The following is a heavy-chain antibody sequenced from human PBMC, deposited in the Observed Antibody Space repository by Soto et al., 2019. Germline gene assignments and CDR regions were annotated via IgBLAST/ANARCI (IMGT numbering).Heavy chain of an antibody. CDR2: ISGRGNST. D-gene: IGHD6-19*01. CDR3: AKSTSVKWYGGGRSIDS. CDR1: GFTINLYA. Sequence: PGGSLILSCAASGFTINLYAMSRVRQAPGQGLECVSGISGRGNSTYYADSVKGRFTISRDNSKKTLYLQMSTLRADDTAVYYCAKSTSVKWYGGGRSIDSWGQGTLDTVSS. J-gene: IGHJ4*02. V-gene: IGHV3-23*01.